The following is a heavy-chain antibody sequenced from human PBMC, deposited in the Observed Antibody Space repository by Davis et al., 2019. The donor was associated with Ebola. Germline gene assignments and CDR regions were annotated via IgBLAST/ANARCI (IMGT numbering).Heavy chain of an antibody. V-gene: IGHV3-23*01. D-gene: IGHD3-3*01. CDR3: AKAPVRFLEWFITDY. CDR1: GFTFSGYA. J-gene: IGHJ4*02. CDR2: ISGRGDSR. Sequence: PGGSLRLSCAASGFTFSGYAMDWVRQRPGKGLEWVSVISGRGDSRYYADSVKGRFTISRDNSRNTLYLQMNSLRAEDTAVYYCAKAPVRFLEWFITDYWGKGTLVTVSS.